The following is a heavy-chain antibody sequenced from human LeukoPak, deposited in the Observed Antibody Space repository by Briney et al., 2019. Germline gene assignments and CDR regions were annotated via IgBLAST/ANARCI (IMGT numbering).Heavy chain of an antibody. CDR2: ISAYNGNT. J-gene: IGHJ6*02. V-gene: IGHV1-18*01. CDR3: ARTELRFLEWLSARYYGMDV. Sequence: ASVKVSCKASGYTFTSYGISWVRQAPGQGLEWMGWISAYNGNTNYAQKLQGRVTMTTDTSTSTAYMELGSLRSDDTAVYYCARTELRFLEWLSARYYGMDVWGQGTTVTGSS. D-gene: IGHD3-3*01. CDR1: GYTFTSYG.